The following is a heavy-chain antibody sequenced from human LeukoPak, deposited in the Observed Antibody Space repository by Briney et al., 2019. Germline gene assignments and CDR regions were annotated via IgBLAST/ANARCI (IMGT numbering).Heavy chain of an antibody. CDR1: GGSFSGYY. CDR3: ARGQWGSSVWYSQGLYYYYGMDV. Sequence: SETLSLTCAVYGGSFSGYYWSWIRQPPGKGLEWIGEINHSGSTNYNPSLKSRVTISVDTSKNQFSLKLSSVTAADTAVYYCARGQWGSSVWYSQGLYYYYGMDVWGQGTTVTVSS. J-gene: IGHJ6*02. CDR2: INHSGST. D-gene: IGHD2-2*01. V-gene: IGHV4-34*01.